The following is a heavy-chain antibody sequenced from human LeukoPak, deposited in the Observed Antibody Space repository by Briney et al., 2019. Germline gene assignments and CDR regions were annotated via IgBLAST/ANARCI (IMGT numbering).Heavy chain of an antibody. CDR2: ISSSRSYI. CDR3: AKDGGLWVSAHWGDS. D-gene: IGHD7-27*01. CDR1: GFTFSSYR. Sequence: GGSLRLSCAASGFTFSSYRMNWVRQAPGEGLEWVSSISSSRSYIYYADSVRGRFTVSRDNAKNSLYLQMNSLRAEDTAVYYCAKDGGLWVSAHWGDSWGRGTLVTVSS. J-gene: IGHJ4*02. V-gene: IGHV3-21*04.